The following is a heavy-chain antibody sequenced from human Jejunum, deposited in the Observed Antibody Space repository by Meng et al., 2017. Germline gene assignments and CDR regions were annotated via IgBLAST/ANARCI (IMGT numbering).Heavy chain of an antibody. Sequence: GSLRLSCTVSGASVSSDYWSWIRQPPGKGLEWIGYIYNTGSTNYNPSLKSRVTISVDTSKNHFSLNLSSVTPADTAVYYCARGPPADFWGPGTLVTVSS. CDR3: ARGPPADF. V-gene: IGHV4-59*02. CDR1: GASVSSDY. J-gene: IGHJ4*02. CDR2: IYNTGST.